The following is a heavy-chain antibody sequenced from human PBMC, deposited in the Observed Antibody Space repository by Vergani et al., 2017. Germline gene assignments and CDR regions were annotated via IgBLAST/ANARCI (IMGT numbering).Heavy chain of an antibody. J-gene: IGHJ4*02. D-gene: IGHD2-2*02. CDR2: ISYDGSNK. CDR3: ARVRYCSSTSCYRGFDY. Sequence: QVQLVESGGGVVQPGRSLRLSCAASGFTFSSYAMHWVRQAPGKGLEWVAVISYDGSNKYYADSVKGRFTISRDNSKNTLYLQMNSLRAEDTAVYYCARVRYCSSTSCYRGFDYWGQGTLVTVSS. V-gene: IGHV3-30-3*01. CDR1: GFTFSSYA.